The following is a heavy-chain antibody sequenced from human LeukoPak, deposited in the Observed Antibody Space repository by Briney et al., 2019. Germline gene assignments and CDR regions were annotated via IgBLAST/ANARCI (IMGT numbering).Heavy chain of an antibody. V-gene: IGHV3-11*04. CDR2: ISSSGTTV. CDR3: ARGPTFPWNYDY. CDR1: GFTFSDYY. Sequence: PGGSLRLSCAASGFTFSDYYMSWIRQAPGKGLEWVSYISSSGTTVYYADSVKGRFTLSRDNAKNSLYLQMNSLRAEDTAVYYCARGPTFPWNYDYWGQGTLVTVSS. J-gene: IGHJ4*02. D-gene: IGHD1-7*01.